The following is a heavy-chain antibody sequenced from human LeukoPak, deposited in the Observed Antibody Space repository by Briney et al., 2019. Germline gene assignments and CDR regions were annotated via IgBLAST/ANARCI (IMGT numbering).Heavy chain of an antibody. V-gene: IGHV4-39*01. Sequence: SETLSLTCTVSGGSISSSSYYWGWIRQPPGKGLEWIGSIYYSGSTYYNPSLKSRVTISVYTSKNQFSLKLSSVTAADPALYXXXXHLYSSSPNFDYWGQGTLVTVSS. CDR3: XXHLYSSSPNFDY. J-gene: IGHJ4*02. CDR2: IYYSGST. CDR1: GGSISSSSYY. D-gene: IGHD6-6*01.